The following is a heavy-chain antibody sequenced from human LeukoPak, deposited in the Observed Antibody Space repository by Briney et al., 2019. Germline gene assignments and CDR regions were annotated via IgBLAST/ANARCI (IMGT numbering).Heavy chain of an antibody. CDR3: ASAKSSGYYYVNAFDI. CDR2: ISAYNGNT. V-gene: IGHV1-18*01. D-gene: IGHD3-22*01. Sequence: GASVKISCKASGYTFTSYGISWVRQAPGQGLEWMGWISAYNGNTNYAQKLQGRVTMTTDTSTSTAYMELRSLRSDDTAVYYCASAKSSGYYYVNAFDIWGQGTMVTVSS. CDR1: GYTFTSYG. J-gene: IGHJ3*02.